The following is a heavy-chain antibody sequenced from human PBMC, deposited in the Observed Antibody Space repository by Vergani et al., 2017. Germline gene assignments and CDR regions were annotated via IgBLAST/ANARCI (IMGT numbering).Heavy chain of an antibody. CDR1: GFRFREHG. CDR3: AKDGDGRGWPEIDH. Sequence: EVQLLESGGGSVQPGESLRLSCVASGFRFREHGMNWVRRAPGKGLEWVSGISGHDHRTLYADSVKGRFIISRDDSKNTLYLQMDSLRAEDTAVYYCAKDGDGRGWPEIDHWGQGTLVTVSS. V-gene: IGHV3-23*01. CDR2: ISGHDHRT. D-gene: IGHD6-19*01. J-gene: IGHJ4*02.